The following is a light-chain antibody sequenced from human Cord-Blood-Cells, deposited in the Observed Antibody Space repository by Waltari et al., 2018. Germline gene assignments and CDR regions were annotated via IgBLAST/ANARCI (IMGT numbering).Light chain of an antibody. CDR2: ECS. CDR3: CSYAGSSTNYI. CDR1: SSDVGSYNL. J-gene: IGLJ1*01. Sequence: QSALTQPASVSGSPGQTITISCTGTSSDVGSYNLVSWYQQHPGKGPKLMIYECSKRPSGVSNRFSGSKSASTSSLTISGLQAEYEAVYYCCSYAGSSTNYIFGTGTKVTVL. V-gene: IGLV2-23*01.